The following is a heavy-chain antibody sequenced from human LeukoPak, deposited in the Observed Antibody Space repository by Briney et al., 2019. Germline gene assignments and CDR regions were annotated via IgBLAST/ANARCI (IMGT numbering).Heavy chain of an antibody. CDR3: ARLGRQMVYAIPPYFDY. Sequence: SETLSLTCTVSGGSISSYYWSWIRQHPGKGLEWIGYIYYSGGTYYNPSLKSRVTISVDTSENQFSLKLSSVTAADTAVYYCARLGRQMVYAIPPYFDYWGQGTLVTVSS. CDR2: IYYSGGT. CDR1: GGSISSYY. D-gene: IGHD2-8*01. V-gene: IGHV4-59*06. J-gene: IGHJ4*02.